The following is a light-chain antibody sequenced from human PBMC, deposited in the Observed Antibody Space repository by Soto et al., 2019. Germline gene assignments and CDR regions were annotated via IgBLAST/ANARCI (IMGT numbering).Light chain of an antibody. CDR2: LNSDGSH. J-gene: IGLJ1*01. Sequence: QSVLTQSPSASASLGASVKLTCTLSSGHSSYAIAWHQQQPEKGPRYLMKLNSDGSHSKGDGTPDRFSGSSSGAERSLTISSLQSEDEADYYCQTWGNGIHYVFGSGTKLTVL. CDR1: SGHSSYA. V-gene: IGLV4-69*01. CDR3: QTWGNGIHYV.